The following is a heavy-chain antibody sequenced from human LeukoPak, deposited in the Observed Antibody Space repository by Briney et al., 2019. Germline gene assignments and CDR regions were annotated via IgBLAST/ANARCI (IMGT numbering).Heavy chain of an antibody. D-gene: IGHD3-3*01. CDR1: GGSFSGYY. V-gene: IGHV4-34*01. CDR2: INHSGIT. J-gene: IGHJ4*02. CDR3: ASGTRYNTFEY. Sequence: SETLSLTCAVFGGSFSGYYWSCIRQPPGKGLEWIGEINHSGITHYNPSPKRRATISADTAKNQFSLRLSSVTAADTAVYYCASGTRYNTFEYWGQGTVVTVSS.